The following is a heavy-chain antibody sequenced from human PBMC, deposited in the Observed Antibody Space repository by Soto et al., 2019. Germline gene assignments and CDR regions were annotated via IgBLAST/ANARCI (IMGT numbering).Heavy chain of an antibody. CDR2: IKRRSDEGTT. V-gene: IGHV3-15*07. CDR1: GITLANAW. J-gene: IGHJ5*01. CDR3: ATDGEWPDS. D-gene: IGHD3-3*01. Sequence: EVQLVESGGGLVNPGGSLRLSCAASGITLANAWMNWVRQAPGKGLEWVGRIKRRSDEGTTDYAAPVKGRFFISRDDSKNTLYLQMNSLKTEDTAVYYCATDGEWPDSWGQGTLVTVSS.